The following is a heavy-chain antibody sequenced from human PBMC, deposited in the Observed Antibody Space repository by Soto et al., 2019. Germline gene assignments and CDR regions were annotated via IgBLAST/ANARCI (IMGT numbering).Heavy chain of an antibody. CDR1: GGSISSAGYY. J-gene: IGHJ3*01. V-gene: IGHV4-31*03. D-gene: IGHD1-1*01. CDR3: ARDPWRTPPEAAFDV. CDR2: IYFSGVT. Sequence: SETLSLTCTVSGGSISSAGYYWSWIRQHPGKGLEWIGYIYFSGVTYYNPSLESRVTISVDTSKNQFSLRLSSVTAADTAVYYCARDPWRTPPEAAFDVWGQGTTVTVSS.